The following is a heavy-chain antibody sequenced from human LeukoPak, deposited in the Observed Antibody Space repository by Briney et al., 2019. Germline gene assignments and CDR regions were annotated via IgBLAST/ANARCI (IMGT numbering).Heavy chain of an antibody. Sequence: GGSLRLSCAASGFTFSRYWMHWVSQVPAKGLVWVSRINSDGSSTNYADSVKGRFTISRDNAKNTLYLQMNSLRAEDTAVYYCARGRGVRYFDWYISDAFDIWGQGTMVTVSS. J-gene: IGHJ3*02. V-gene: IGHV3-74*01. D-gene: IGHD3-9*01. CDR2: INSDGSST. CDR3: ARGRGVRYFDWYISDAFDI. CDR1: GFTFSRYW.